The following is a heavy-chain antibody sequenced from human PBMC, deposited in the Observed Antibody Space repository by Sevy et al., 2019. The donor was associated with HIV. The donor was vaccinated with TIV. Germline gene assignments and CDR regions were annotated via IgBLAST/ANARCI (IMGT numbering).Heavy chain of an antibody. Sequence: GGSLRLSCAASVFTFSNYAMHWVRQTPGKGLEWLAVISYDVINKYYADSVKGRFTISRDNSKNTLYLQMNSLTTEDTAVYYCARLPPTRAFDIWGQGTLVTVSS. J-gene: IGHJ3*02. D-gene: IGHD1-1*01. CDR1: VFTFSNYA. V-gene: IGHV3-30*04. CDR3: ARLPPTRAFDI. CDR2: ISYDVINK.